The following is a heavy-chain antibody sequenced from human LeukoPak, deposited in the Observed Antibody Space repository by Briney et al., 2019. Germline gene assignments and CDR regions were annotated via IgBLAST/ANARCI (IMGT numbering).Heavy chain of an antibody. CDR1: GDSTMNYY. CDR3: AWSVFYDTSSNLQKGAFDI. V-gene: IGHV4-59*01. CDR2: IYYNGNS. D-gene: IGHD2/OR15-2a*01. J-gene: IGHJ3*02. Sequence: SETLSLTCTVSGDSTMNYYRSWIRQSPGKGLEWMRYIYYNGNSKYNPSLKSRVTISQDTSKNLFSLRLSSVTAADTAVYYCAWSVFYDTSSNLQKGAFDIWGQGTMVTVSS.